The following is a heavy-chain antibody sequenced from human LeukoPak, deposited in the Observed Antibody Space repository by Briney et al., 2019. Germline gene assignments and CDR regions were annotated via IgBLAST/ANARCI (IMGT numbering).Heavy chain of an antibody. CDR3: ARESLLWFGESGEYYFDY. V-gene: IGHV1-69*13. J-gene: IGHJ4*02. CDR1: GYTFTSYA. D-gene: IGHD3-10*01. CDR2: IIPIFGTA. Sequence: SVKVSCKASGYTFTSYAMHWVRQAPGQRLEWMGGIIPIFGTANYAQKFQGRVTITADESTSTAYMELSSLRSEDTAVYYCARESLLWFGESGEYYFDYWGQGTLVTVSS.